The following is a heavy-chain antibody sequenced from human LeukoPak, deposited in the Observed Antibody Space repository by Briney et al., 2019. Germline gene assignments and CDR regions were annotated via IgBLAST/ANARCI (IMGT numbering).Heavy chain of an antibody. CDR2: SSSSGSTI. CDR1: GFTLSDYY. J-gene: IGHJ4*02. CDR3: ARRRDFIDY. V-gene: IGHV3-11*01. D-gene: IGHD3/OR15-3a*01. Sequence: GGSLRLSCAASGFTLSDYYMSWIRQAPGKGLEWVSYSSSSGSTIYYADSVKGRFAISRDNAKNSLYLQMNSPGAEDTAVYYCARRRDFIDYWGQGTLVTVSS.